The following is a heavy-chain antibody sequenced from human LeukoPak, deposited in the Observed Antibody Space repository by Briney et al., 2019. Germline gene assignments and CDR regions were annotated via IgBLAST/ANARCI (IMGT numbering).Heavy chain of an antibody. D-gene: IGHD6-6*01. Sequence: GGSLRLSCATSGFTFGSHAMSWVRQAPGKGLEWVSSISAGGGGTSYADSVKGRITISRDNSKNTVYLQMNTLRAEDTAVYFCVKTFQYSSNWYDYWGQGTLVTVSS. V-gene: IGHV3-23*01. CDR1: GFTFGSHA. CDR3: VKTFQYSSNWYDY. J-gene: IGHJ5*01. CDR2: ISAGGGGT.